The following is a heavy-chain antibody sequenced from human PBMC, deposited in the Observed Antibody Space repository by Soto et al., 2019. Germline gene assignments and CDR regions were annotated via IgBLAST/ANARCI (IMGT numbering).Heavy chain of an antibody. CDR3: ARDRGSSGLWYFDY. Sequence: PSETLSLTCTVSGGSISSYYWSWIRQPPGKGLEWIGYIYYSGSTNYNPSLKSRVTISVDTSKNQFSLKLSSVTAADTAVYYCARDRGSSGLWYFDYWGQGTLVTSPQ. CDR2: IYYSGST. CDR1: GGSISSYY. D-gene: IGHD3-22*01. V-gene: IGHV4-59*01. J-gene: IGHJ4*02.